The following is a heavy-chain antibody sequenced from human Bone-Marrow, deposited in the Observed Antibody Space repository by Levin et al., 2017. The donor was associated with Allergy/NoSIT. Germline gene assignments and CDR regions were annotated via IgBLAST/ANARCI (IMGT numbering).Heavy chain of an antibody. D-gene: IGHD1-26*01. CDR1: GYTFSDYY. Sequence: KSGESLKISCKASGYTFSDYYMHWVRQAPGQGLEWMGWIDPKNGATNYAQSFQGRVTMARDTSISTAYMDLNSLRSDDTAVYYCFVRAPNSGADPPIDYWGQGTLVTVSS. J-gene: IGHJ4*02. V-gene: IGHV1-2*02. CDR2: IDPKNGAT. CDR3: FVRAPNSGADPPIDY.